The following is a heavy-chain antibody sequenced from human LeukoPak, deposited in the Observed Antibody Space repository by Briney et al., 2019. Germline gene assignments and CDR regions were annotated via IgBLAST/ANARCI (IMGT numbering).Heavy chain of an antibody. J-gene: IGHJ6*03. CDR1: GYTFTGYY. CDR3: ARARDYEGYMDV. D-gene: IGHD4-17*01. CDR2: INPNSGGT. Sequence: GASVKVSCKASGYTFTGYYMHWVRQAPGQGLEWMGRINPNSGGTNYAQKFQGRVTMTRDTSISTAYMELSRLRSDDTAVYYCARARDYEGYMDVWGKGTTVTVSS. V-gene: IGHV1-2*06.